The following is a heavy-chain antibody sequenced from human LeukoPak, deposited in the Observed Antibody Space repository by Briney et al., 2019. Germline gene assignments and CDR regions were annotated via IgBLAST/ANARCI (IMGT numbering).Heavy chain of an antibody. J-gene: IGHJ4*02. CDR3: ARHGRSGYSIDWPALDY. CDR2: TYYTGST. D-gene: IGHD5-18*01. Sequence: SETLSLTCTVSGGSISSYYWSWIRQPPGKGLEWIGYTYYTGSTNYSPSLKSRVTISVDTSKNQFSLKLSSVTAEDTAVYYCARHGRSGYSIDWPALDYWGQGSLVTVSS. V-gene: IGHV4-59*08. CDR1: GGSISSYY.